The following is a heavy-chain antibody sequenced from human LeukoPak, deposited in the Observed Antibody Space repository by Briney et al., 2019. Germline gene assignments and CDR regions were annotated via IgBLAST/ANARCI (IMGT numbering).Heavy chain of an antibody. Sequence: ASVKVSCKASGYTFTAYYMHWVRQAPGQGLEWMGRINPNSGGTNYAQNFQDRVTMTRDTSITTAYMELSRQTSDDTAVYYCARVGPPDASGMDVWGQGTTVTVSS. V-gene: IGHV1-2*06. D-gene: IGHD2-2*01. J-gene: IGHJ6*02. CDR2: INPNSGGT. CDR1: GYTFTAYY. CDR3: ARVGPPDASGMDV.